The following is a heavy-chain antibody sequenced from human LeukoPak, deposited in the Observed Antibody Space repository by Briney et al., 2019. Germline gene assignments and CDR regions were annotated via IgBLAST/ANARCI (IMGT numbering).Heavy chain of an antibody. CDR1: GGSFSGYY. CDR3: ARSGSSNCSGGSCYSRPPLDY. CDR2: INHSGST. Sequence: PSETLSLTCAVYGGSFSGYYWSWIRQPPGKGLEWIGEINHSGSTNYNPSLKSRVTISVDTSKNQFSLKLSSVTAADTAVYYCARSGSSNCSGGSCYSRPPLDYWGQGTLVTVSS. D-gene: IGHD2-15*01. J-gene: IGHJ4*02. V-gene: IGHV4-34*01.